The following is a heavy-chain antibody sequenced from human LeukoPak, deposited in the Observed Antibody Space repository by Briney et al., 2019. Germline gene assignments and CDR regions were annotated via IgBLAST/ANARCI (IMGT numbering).Heavy chain of an antibody. D-gene: IGHD5-12*01. Sequence: GGSLSLSCAASGFTFSSYAMSWVRHAPREGLEWVSAISGSGGSTYYADSVKGRFTISRDNSKNTLYLQMNSLRAEDTAVYYCAKDSDYDYSGYDSDYYGMDVWGQGTTVTVSS. CDR2: ISGSGGST. V-gene: IGHV3-23*01. J-gene: IGHJ6*02. CDR3: AKDSDYDYSGYDSDYYGMDV. CDR1: GFTFSSYA.